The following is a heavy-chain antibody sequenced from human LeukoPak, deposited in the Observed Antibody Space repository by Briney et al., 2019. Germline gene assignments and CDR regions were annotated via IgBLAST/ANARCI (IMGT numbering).Heavy chain of an antibody. V-gene: IGHV1-2*02. D-gene: IGHD3-3*01. CDR3: ARTVRFLEWLLPTEDWFDP. Sequence: GASVKVSCKASGYTFTGYYMHWVRQAPGQGLEWMGWINPNSGGTNYAQKFQGRVTMTRDTSISTAYMELSRLRSDDTAVYYCARTVRFLEWLLPTEDWFDPWGQGTLVTVSS. J-gene: IGHJ5*02. CDR1: GYTFTGYY. CDR2: INPNSGGT.